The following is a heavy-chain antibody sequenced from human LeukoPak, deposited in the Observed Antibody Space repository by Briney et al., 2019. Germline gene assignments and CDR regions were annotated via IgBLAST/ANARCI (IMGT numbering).Heavy chain of an antibody. CDR3: ARAAYYDSSGFDY. CDR2: MNPNSANT. CDR1: GYTFTSYD. V-gene: IGHV1-8*01. Sequence: GASVKVSCKASGYTFTSYDINWVRQATGQGLEWMGWMNPNSANTGYAQQFQGRVTMTRDTSISTVYMELSRLRSDDTAVYYCARAAYYDSSGFDYWGQGTLVTVSS. J-gene: IGHJ4*02. D-gene: IGHD3-22*01.